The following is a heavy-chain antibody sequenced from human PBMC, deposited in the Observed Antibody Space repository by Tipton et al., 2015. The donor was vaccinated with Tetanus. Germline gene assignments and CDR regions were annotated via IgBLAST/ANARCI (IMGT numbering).Heavy chain of an antibody. D-gene: IGHD3-3*01. CDR3: ARIHDFWSGYFDF. J-gene: IGHJ4*02. CDR1: RGPISSYY. V-gene: IGHV4-4*07. CDR2: ISNGNA. Sequence: GLVKPSETLSLTCTVSRGPISSYYWSWIRQPAGKGLEWIGHISNGNADYTPSLKSRVTLSVDTSKNEFSLKLRSVTAADTAVYYCARIHDFWSGYFDFWGQGTLVTVSS.